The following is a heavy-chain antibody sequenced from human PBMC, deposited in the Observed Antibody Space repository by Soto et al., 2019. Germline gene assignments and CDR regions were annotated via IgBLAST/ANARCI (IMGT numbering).Heavy chain of an antibody. D-gene: IGHD3-10*01. J-gene: IGHJ6*03. CDR2: ISGSGGST. CDR1: GFTFSSYA. V-gene: IGHV3-23*01. Sequence: EVQLLESGGGLVQPGGSLRLSCAASGFTFSSYAMSWVRQAPGKGLEWVSAISGSGGSTYYADSVKGRFTISRDNSKNTLYLQINSLRAEDTAVYYCASMVRGVHYYMDVWGKGTTVTVSS. CDR3: ASMVRGVHYYMDV.